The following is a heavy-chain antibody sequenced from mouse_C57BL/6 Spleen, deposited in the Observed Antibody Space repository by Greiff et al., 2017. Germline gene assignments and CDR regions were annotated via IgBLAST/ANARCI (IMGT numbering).Heavy chain of an antibody. CDR1: GFSLSTSGMG. V-gene: IGHV8-12*01. CDR3: ARSGITTVVATDYAMDY. D-gene: IGHD1-1*01. CDR2: IYWDDDK. J-gene: IGHJ4*01. Sequence: QVTLKESGPGILQSSQTLSLTCSFSGFSLSTSGMGVSWIRQPSGKGLEWLAHIYWDDDKRYNPSLKSRLTISKDTSRNQVFLKITSVDTADTATYYCARSGITTVVATDYAMDYWGQGTSVTVSS.